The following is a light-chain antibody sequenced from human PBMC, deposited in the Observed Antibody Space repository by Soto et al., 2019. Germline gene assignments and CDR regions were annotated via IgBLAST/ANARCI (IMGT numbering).Light chain of an antibody. CDR3: QQSYSTLFT. V-gene: IGKV1-39*01. J-gene: IGKJ3*01. Sequence: IQMTQSPSSLSASVGARVTITCRASRSVNHSLNWYQPIPGKAPKLLIHTASSLQSGVPSRFSGSGSGTDYTLTISSLQPEDFATYYCQQSYSTLFTFGPGTKVDIK. CDR1: RSVNHS. CDR2: TAS.